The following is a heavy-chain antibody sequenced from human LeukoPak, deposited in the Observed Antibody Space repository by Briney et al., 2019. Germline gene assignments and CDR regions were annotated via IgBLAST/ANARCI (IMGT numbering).Heavy chain of an antibody. D-gene: IGHD2-21*01. J-gene: IGHJ4*02. CDR2: ISGSGGST. V-gene: IGHV3-23*01. CDR1: GFTFSSYA. CDR3: AKDTTNPVWWWHY. Sequence: PGGSLRDSCAASGFTFSSYAMSWVRQAPGKGLEWVSAISGSGGSTYYADSVKGRFTISRDNSKNTLYLQVNSLRAEDTAVYYCAKDTTNPVWWWHYWGQGTLVTVSS.